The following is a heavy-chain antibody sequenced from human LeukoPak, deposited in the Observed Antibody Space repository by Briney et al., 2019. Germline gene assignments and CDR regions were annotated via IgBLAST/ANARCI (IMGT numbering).Heavy chain of an antibody. CDR1: GYRFTSYW. J-gene: IGHJ3*02. Sequence: GESLKISCQGSGYRFTSYWIGWVRPMPGKGLEWMAIIYPGDSETRYSPSFQGQVTISADKSISTAYLQWSSLKASDTAMYYCAIDAKDSSSWSDDAFDSGGQGTMVTVSA. D-gene: IGHD6-13*01. CDR3: AIDAKDSSSWSDDAFDS. CDR2: IYPGDSET. V-gene: IGHV5-51*01.